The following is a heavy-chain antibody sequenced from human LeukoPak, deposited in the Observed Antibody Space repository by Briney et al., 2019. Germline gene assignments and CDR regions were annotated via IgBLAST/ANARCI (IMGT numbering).Heavy chain of an antibody. CDR2: FYTGGTT. D-gene: IGHD1-1*01. Sequence: GGSLRLSCAASGFIVSSNYMSWVRQAPGKGLEWVSVFYTGGTTDYANSVRGRFTISRDNSKNTLYLQMNSLRAEDTAVYYCARGPLPTTRAFDIWGQGTLVTVPS. V-gene: IGHV3-53*01. CDR1: GFIVSSNY. CDR3: ARGPLPTTRAFDI. J-gene: IGHJ3*02.